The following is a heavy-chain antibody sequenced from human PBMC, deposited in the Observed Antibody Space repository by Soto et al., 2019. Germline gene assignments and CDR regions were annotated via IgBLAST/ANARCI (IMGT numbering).Heavy chain of an antibody. CDR2: ISARSSTT. Sequence: SGGSLRLSCVGSGFSFDNFAMRWVRQAPGKGLEWVSSISARSSTTYYAGSVKGRFTISRDNSKNTLYLQMNSLTAEDTAVYYCAKVFYDSGTTFFGVDVWGQGTTVTVSS. J-gene: IGHJ6*02. CDR3: AKVFYDSGTTFFGVDV. V-gene: IGHV3-23*01. CDR1: GFSFDNFA. D-gene: IGHD3-10*01.